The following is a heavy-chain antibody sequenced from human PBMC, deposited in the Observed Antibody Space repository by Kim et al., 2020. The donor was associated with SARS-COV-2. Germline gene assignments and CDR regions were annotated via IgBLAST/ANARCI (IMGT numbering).Heavy chain of an antibody. CDR3: ANQFGGVIGPSTD. J-gene: IGHJ4*02. Sequence: ADSVKGQFTISKDNAKNSLYLQMNSQRAEETAVYYCANQFGGVIGPSTDWGQGTLVTVSS. D-gene: IGHD3-16*02. V-gene: IGHV3-21*01.